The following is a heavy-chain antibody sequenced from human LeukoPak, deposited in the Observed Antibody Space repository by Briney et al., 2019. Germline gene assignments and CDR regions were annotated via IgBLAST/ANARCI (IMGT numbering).Heavy chain of an antibody. J-gene: IGHJ3*02. CDR2: IKQDGSEK. CDR1: GFTFSSYW. CDR3: ARSVYYYDSSGYYFTAFDI. V-gene: IGHV3-7*01. D-gene: IGHD3-22*01. Sequence: GGSLRLSCAASGFTFSSYWMSWVRQAPGKGLEWVANIKQDGSEKYYVDSVKGRFTISRDNAKNSLYLQINILRAEDTAVYYCARSVYYYDSSGYYFTAFDIWGQGTMVTVSS.